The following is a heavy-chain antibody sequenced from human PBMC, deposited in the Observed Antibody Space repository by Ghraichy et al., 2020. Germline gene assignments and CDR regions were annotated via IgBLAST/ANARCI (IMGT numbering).Heavy chain of an antibody. V-gene: IGHV1-18*04. CDR1: GYTFTSYG. CDR2: ISAYNGNT. Sequence: ASVKVSCKASGYTFTSYGISWVRQAPGQGLEWMGWISAYNGNTNYAQKLQGRVTMTTDTSTSTAYMELRSLRSDDTAVYYCARDLWSFVVVPAALGEKVGYYGMDVWGQGTTVTVSS. CDR3: ARDLWSFVVVPAALGEKVGYYGMDV. J-gene: IGHJ6*02. D-gene: IGHD2-2*01.